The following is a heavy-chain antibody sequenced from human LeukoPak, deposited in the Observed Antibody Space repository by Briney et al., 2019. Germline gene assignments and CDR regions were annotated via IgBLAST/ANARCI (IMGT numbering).Heavy chain of an antibody. CDR2: IIPIFGTA. D-gene: IGHD4-23*01. CDR1: GGTFSSYA. CDR3: ARDRGTYGGNMYY. J-gene: IGHJ4*02. Sequence: SVKVSCKASGGTFSSYAISWVRQAPGQGLEWMGRIIPIFGTANYAQKFQGRVTITTDESTSTAYMELRSLRSDDTAVYYCARDRGTYGGNMYYWGQGTLVTVSS. V-gene: IGHV1-69*05.